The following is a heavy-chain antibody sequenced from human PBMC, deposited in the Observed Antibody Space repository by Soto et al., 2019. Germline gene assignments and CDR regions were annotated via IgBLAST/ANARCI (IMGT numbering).Heavy chain of an antibody. J-gene: IGHJ4*02. CDR2: INPNGGAT. D-gene: IGHD5-12*01. Sequence: ASVKVSCKASAYTFTGYYVQWVRQAPGQGLEWMGWINPNGGATRYAQKFQGRVTMTRDTSITTAYMDLSSLRSDDTAVYYCARGGRIGSGSEEGLDYWGQGTLVTVSS. CDR3: ARGGRIGSGSEEGLDY. CDR1: AYTFTGYY. V-gene: IGHV1-2*02.